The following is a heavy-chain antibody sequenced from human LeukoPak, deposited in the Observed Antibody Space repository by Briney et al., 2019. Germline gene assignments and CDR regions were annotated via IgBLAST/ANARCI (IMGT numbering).Heavy chain of an antibody. CDR1: GGSISSSSYY. V-gene: IGHV4-39*01. CDR3: ARKLLEEQWLAFYYYMDV. CDR2: IYYSGST. D-gene: IGHD6-19*01. Sequence: SETLSLTCTVSGGSISSSSYYWGWIRQPPGKGLEWIGSIYYSGSTYYNPSPKSRVTISVDTSKNQFSLKLSSVTAADTAVYYCARKLLEEQWLAFYYYMDVWGKGTTVTVSS. J-gene: IGHJ6*03.